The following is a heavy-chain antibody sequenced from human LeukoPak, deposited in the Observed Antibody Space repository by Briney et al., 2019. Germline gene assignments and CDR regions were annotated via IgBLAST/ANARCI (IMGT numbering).Heavy chain of an antibody. V-gene: IGHV4-4*07. CDR3: ARVGQKRSYYYFDY. D-gene: IGHD1-26*01. CDR2: IYTSGST. CDR1: GGSISSYY. Sequence: SETLSLTCTVSGGSISSYYWSWIRQPAGKGLEWIGRIYTSGSTNYNPSLKSRVTMSVDTSKNQFSLKLSSVTAADTAVYYCARVGQKRSYYYFDYRGQGTLVTVSS. J-gene: IGHJ4*02.